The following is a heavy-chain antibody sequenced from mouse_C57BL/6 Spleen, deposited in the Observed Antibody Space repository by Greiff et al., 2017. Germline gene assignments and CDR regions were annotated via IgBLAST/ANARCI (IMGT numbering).Heavy chain of an antibody. D-gene: IGHD1-1*01. V-gene: IGHV1-52*01. CDR3: ARSDGSSPFAY. CDR2: IDPSDSET. J-gene: IGHJ3*01. Sequence: QVQLKQPGAELVRPGSSVKLSCKASGYTFTSYWMHWVKQRPIQGLEWIGNIDPSDSETHYNQKFKDKATLTVDKSSSTAYMQLSSLTSEDSAVYYCARSDGSSPFAYWGQGTLVTVSA. CDR1: GYTFTSYW.